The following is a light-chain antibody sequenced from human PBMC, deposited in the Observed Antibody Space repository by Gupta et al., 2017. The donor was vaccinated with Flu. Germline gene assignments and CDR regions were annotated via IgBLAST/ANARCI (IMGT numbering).Light chain of an antibody. CDR2: DVT. J-gene: IGLJ3*02. Sequence: SVTISFTGTSSEVGTYNSVAWYLQPPGKPPRRRFYDVTRRPAGAPDRSSGSKSGATASLTTSAHQAEDDADYYSCSTARTYTWVLGGGTKLKVL. CDR1: SSEVGTYNS. V-gene: IGLV2-11*03. CDR3: CSTARTYTWV.